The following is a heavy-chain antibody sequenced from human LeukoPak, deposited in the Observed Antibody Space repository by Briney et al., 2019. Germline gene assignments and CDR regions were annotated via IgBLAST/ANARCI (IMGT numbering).Heavy chain of an antibody. CDR3: AKDFVVVPGLVNYFDS. Sequence: GGSLRLSCAASGFTFSSYAMSWVRQAPGKGLEWVSAISGSGGSTYYADSVKGRFTISRDNSKNTLYLQMNSPRAEDTALYYCAKDFVVVPGLVNYFDSWGQGTLVAVSS. CDR1: GFTFSSYA. CDR2: ISGSGGST. J-gene: IGHJ4*02. V-gene: IGHV3-23*01. D-gene: IGHD2-2*01.